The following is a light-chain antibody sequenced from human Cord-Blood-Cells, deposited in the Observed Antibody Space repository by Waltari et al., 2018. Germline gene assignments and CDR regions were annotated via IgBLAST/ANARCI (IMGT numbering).Light chain of an antibody. CDR3: CSYAGSSTVV. V-gene: IGLV2-23*01. CDR1: SSDVGSYNL. CDR2: EGS. J-gene: IGLJ2*01. Sequence: QSALTQPASVYGSPGQSITISCTGTSSDVGSYNLVSWYQQNPGKAPKLMIYEGSKLPSGVSNLFSGSKSCNTASLTISGLHAEDEADYCCCSYAGSSTVVFGEGTKLTVL.